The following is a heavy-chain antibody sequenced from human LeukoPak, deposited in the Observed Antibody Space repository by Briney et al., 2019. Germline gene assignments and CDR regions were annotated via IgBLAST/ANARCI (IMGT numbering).Heavy chain of an antibody. D-gene: IGHD3-22*01. V-gene: IGHV1-69*13. Sequence: SVKVSCKASGYTFTSYAISWVRQAPGQGLEWMGGIIPIFGTANYAQKFQGRVTITADESTSTAYMELSSLRSEDTAVYYCARPLDGRITMIPGAFDIWGQGTMVTVSS. CDR2: IIPIFGTA. CDR3: ARPLDGRITMIPGAFDI. J-gene: IGHJ3*02. CDR1: GYTFTSYA.